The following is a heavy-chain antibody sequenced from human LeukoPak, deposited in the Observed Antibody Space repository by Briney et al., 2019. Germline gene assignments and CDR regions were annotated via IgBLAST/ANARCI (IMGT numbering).Heavy chain of an antibody. D-gene: IGHD1-1*01. CDR2: VSYDGSNK. CDR3: AREPAPNSDFDY. Sequence: GGSLRLSCAASGFTFSSSTMHWVRQAPGKGLEWVAVVSYDGSNKYYADSVKGRFTISRDNSKNTLYLQMNSLRAEDTAVYYCAREPAPNSDFDYWGQETLVTVSS. V-gene: IGHV3-30*04. CDR1: GFTFSSST. J-gene: IGHJ4*02.